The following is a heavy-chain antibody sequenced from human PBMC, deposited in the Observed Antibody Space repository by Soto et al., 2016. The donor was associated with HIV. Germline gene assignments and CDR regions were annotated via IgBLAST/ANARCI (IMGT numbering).Heavy chain of an antibody. J-gene: IGHJ4*02. CDR1: GFTFSRYW. CDR3: ARELRSYNYGSEIDY. V-gene: IGHV3-7*04. CDR2: IKQDGSEE. D-gene: IGHD5-18*01. Sequence: EVQLVESGGGLVQPGGSLRLSCAASGFTFSRYWMTWVRQIPGKGLEWVANIKQDGSEEYYVDSVNGRFTISRDNAKNSLYLQMNTLRVDDTAVYYXARELRSYNYGSEIDYWGQDTGHRL.